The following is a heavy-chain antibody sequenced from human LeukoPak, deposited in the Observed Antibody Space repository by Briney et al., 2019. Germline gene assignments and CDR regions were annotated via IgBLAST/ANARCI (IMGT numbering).Heavy chain of an antibody. V-gene: IGHV3-53*01. CDR2: IYGEGNT. CDR3: ARDSTTWSRAGY. D-gene: IGHD6-13*01. CDR1: GVTVSTSY. Sequence: GESLRLSCAASGVTVSTSYMIWVHQAPGKGLEWVSVIYGEGNTYYADSVKGQFTISRDDSKNTLSLQMTSLRAADTAIYYCARDSTTWSRAGYWGQGTLVTVSS. J-gene: IGHJ4*02.